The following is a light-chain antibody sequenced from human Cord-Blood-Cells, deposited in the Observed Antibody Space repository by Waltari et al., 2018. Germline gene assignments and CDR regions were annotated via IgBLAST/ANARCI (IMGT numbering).Light chain of an antibody. CDR3: SSYAGSNNFV. CDR2: EVS. Sequence: QSALTQPPSASGSPGQSVTISCTGTSSDVGGYKYVSWYQQHPGKAPKLMIYEVSKRPSGVPDRFSGSKSGNTASLTVSGLQAEEEADYYCSSYAGSNNFVFGTGTKVTVL. J-gene: IGLJ1*01. CDR1: SSDVGGYKY. V-gene: IGLV2-8*01.